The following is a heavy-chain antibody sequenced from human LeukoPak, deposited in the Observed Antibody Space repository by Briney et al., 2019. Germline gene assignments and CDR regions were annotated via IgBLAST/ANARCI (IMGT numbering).Heavy chain of an antibody. J-gene: IGHJ5*02. Sequence: SETLSLTCAVYGGSFSGYYWSWIRQPPGKGLEWIGEINHSGSTNYNPSLKSRVTISVDTSKNQFSLKLSSVTAADTAVYYCARGRWDFWSGSLNWFDPWGQGTLVTVSS. V-gene: IGHV4-34*01. CDR3: ARGRWDFWSGSLNWFDP. CDR1: GGSFSGYY. D-gene: IGHD3-3*01. CDR2: INHSGST.